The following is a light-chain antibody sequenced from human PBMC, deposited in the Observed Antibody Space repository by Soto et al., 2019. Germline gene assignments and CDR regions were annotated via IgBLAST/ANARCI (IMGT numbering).Light chain of an antibody. CDR1: QSVSSK. CDR2: GAS. V-gene: IGKV3D-15*01. J-gene: IGKJ5*01. Sequence: ETVMTPSPATLSVSPGERATLSCWASQSVSSKLAWYQQKPGQAPRLLIYGASTRATGIPARFSGSGSGTEFTLSISSLQSEDSAVYYCQQYNNWPPITFGQGTRLEIK. CDR3: QQYNNWPPIT.